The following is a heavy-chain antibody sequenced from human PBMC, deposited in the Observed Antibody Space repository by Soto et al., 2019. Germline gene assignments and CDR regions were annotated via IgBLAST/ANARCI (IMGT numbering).Heavy chain of an antibody. CDR1: GFTFSSYW. J-gene: IGHJ6*03. V-gene: IGHV3-74*01. Sequence: EVQLVESGGGLVQPGGSLRLSCAASGFTFSSYWMHWVRQAPGKGLVWVSRINSDGSRTSYADSVKSRFTISRDNAKNTLCLRMNSLRAEDTAVYYCARECPTSSTSCYMDVWGKGTTVTFSS. D-gene: IGHD2-2*01. CDR2: INSDGSRT. CDR3: ARECPTSSTSCYMDV.